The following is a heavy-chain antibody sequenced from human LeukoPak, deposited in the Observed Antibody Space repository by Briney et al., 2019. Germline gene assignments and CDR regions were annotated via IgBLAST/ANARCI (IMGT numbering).Heavy chain of an antibody. Sequence: ASVKVSCKASGYTFTSYYMHWVRQAPGQGLEWMGIINPSGGSTSYAQKFQGRVTMTRDTSTSTVYTELSSLRSEDTAVYYCARLNPDYYGMDVWGQGTTVTVSS. CDR1: GYTFTSYY. CDR3: ARLNPDYYGMDV. J-gene: IGHJ6*02. V-gene: IGHV1-46*01. CDR2: INPSGGST.